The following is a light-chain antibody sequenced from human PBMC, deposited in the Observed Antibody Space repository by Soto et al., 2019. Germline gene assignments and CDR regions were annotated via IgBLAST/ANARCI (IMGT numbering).Light chain of an antibody. J-gene: IGKJ5*01. CDR3: QQYGSPIT. CDR2: AAS. V-gene: IGKV3-20*01. Sequence: EVVMTQSPATLSVSPGERATLSCRASQSVSSKLAWYQQKPGQAPRLLIYAASSRATGSPDRFSGGGSGTDFTLTISRLEPEDFAVYYCQQYGSPITFGQGTRLEIK. CDR1: QSVSSK.